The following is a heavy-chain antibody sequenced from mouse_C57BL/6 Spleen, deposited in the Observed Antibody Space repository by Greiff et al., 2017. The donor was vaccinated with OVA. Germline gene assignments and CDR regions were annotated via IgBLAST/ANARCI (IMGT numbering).Heavy chain of an antibody. J-gene: IGHJ3*01. V-gene: IGHV5-17*01. D-gene: IGHD3-2*02. CDR3: ARPLDSSGYSFAY. Sequence: EVQLQESGGGLVKPGGSLKLSCAASGFTFSDYGMHWVRQAPEKGLEWVAYISSGSSTIYYADTVKGRFTISRDNAKNTLFLQMTSLRSEDTAMYYCARPLDSSGYSFAYWGQGTLVTVSA. CDR1: GFTFSDYG. CDR2: ISSGSSTI.